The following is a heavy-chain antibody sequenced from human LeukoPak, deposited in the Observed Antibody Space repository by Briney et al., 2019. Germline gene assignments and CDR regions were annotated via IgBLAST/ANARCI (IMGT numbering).Heavy chain of an antibody. CDR2: IYHSGST. CDR3: ARDLATAFAY. V-gene: IGHV4-34*01. CDR1: GGSFSGYY. J-gene: IGHJ4*02. Sequence: ASETLSLTYAVYGGSFSGYYWGWIRQPPGKGLEWIGEIYHSGSTNYNPSLESRVTISVDKSNNQFSLKLNSVNAADTAVYYCARDLATAFAYWGQGTLVTVSS. D-gene: IGHD6-13*01.